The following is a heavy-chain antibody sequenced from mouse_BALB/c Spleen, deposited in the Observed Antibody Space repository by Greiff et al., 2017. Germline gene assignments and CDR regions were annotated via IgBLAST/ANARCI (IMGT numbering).Heavy chain of an antibody. D-gene: IGHD1-1*01. CDR1: GYTFTSYT. CDR2: INPSSGYT. CDR3: ARTRYYGSSHWYFDV. J-gene: IGHJ1*01. V-gene: IGHV1-4*01. Sequence: QVQLQQSGAELARPGASVKMSCKASGYTFTSYTMHWVKQRPGQGLEWIGYINPSSGYTNYNQKFKDKATLTADKSSSTAYMQLSSLTSEDSAVYYCARTRYYGSSHWYFDVWGAGTTVTVSS.